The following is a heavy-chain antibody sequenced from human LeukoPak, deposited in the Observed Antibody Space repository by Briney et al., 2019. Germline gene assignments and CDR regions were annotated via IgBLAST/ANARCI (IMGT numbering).Heavy chain of an antibody. Sequence: ISGITIYYADSVKGGVTISSDKAKNSLYLEKNSLRAEDTALYYCARDGGYCGGDCYWDYWGQGTLVTVSS. J-gene: IGHJ4*02. D-gene: IGHD2-21*02. CDR3: ARDGGYCGGDCYWDY. V-gene: IGHV3-11*01. CDR2: ISGITI.